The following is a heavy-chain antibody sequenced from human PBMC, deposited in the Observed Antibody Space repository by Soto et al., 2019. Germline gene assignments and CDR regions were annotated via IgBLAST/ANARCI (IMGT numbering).Heavy chain of an antibody. J-gene: IGHJ5*01. Sequence: GGSLRLSCAASGFTFSSYAMSWVRQAPGKGLDWVAFISNDGGTQYYADSVRGRFSISRDNSMNTVDLHMNSLRAEDTAIYYCARDIWSGNYKWFDSWGQGTLVTVSS. D-gene: IGHD3-3*01. CDR1: GFTFSSYA. CDR2: ISNDGGTQ. CDR3: ARDIWSGNYKWFDS. V-gene: IGHV3-30*03.